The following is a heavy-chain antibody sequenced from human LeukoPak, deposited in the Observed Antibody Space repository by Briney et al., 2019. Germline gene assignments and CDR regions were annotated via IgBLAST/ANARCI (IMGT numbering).Heavy chain of an antibody. CDR3: AKDSLWFGELLSNDAFDI. D-gene: IGHD3-10*01. Sequence: GGSLSLSCAASGFTFSSYAMSWVRQAPGKGLEWVSVISGTDTSTYYADSVKGRFTISRDNSKNSLYLQMTSLRAEDTAVYYCAKDSLWFGELLSNDAFDIWGQGTMVTVSS. CDR1: GFTFSSYA. V-gene: IGHV3-23*01. CDR2: ISGTDTST. J-gene: IGHJ3*02.